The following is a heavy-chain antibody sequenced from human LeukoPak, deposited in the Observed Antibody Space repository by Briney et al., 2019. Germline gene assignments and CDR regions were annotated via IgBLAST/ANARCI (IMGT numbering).Heavy chain of an antibody. D-gene: IGHD6-13*01. Sequence: GASVKVSCKASGYTFSSYGISWVRQAPGQGIEWKGWISAYNGNTNYALKLQGRVTMTTDTSTSTAYMELRSLRSDDTAVYYCAREGAGPYSSSWYDYWGQGTLVTVSS. CDR3: AREGAGPYSSSWYDY. CDR1: GYTFSSYG. V-gene: IGHV1-18*01. J-gene: IGHJ4*02. CDR2: ISAYNGNT.